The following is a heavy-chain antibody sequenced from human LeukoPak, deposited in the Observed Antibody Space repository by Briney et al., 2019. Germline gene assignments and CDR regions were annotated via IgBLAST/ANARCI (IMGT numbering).Heavy chain of an antibody. V-gene: IGHV1-2*02. J-gene: IGHJ5*02. CDR3: ARVGQPRYYDILTGHPKAWFDP. CDR2: INPNSGGT. Sequence: GASVKVSCKASGYTFTGYYMHWVRQAPGQGLEWMGWINPNSGGTNYAQKFQGRVTMTRDTFISTAYMELSRLRSDDTAVYYCARVGQPRYYDILTGHPKAWFDPWGQGTLVTVSS. CDR1: GYTFTGYY. D-gene: IGHD3-9*01.